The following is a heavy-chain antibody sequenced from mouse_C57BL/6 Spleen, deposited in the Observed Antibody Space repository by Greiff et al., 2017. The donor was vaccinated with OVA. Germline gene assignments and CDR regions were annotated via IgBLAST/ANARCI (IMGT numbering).Heavy chain of an antibody. D-gene: IGHD1-1*01. CDR2: IDPEDGAP. CDR1: GFNIKDYY. CDR3: ALHYYGSSPPFAY. J-gene: IGHJ3*01. Sequence: VQLKQSGAELVKPGASVKLSCTASGFNIKDYYMPWLKQRTEQVLEWIGRIDPEDGAPKYVPKFQGKATITADTSSNTAYLQLSSLTSEDTAVYYCALHYYGSSPPFAYWGQGTLVTVSA. V-gene: IGHV14-2*01.